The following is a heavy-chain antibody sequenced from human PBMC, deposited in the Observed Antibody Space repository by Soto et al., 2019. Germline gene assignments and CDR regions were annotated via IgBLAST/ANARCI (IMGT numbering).Heavy chain of an antibody. CDR1: GFTFSSYA. Sequence: GGSLRLSCAASGFTFSSYAMSWVRQAPGKGLEWVSAISGSGGSTYYADSVKGRFTISRDNSKNTLYLQMNSLRAEDTAVYYCAKGVLMTTVTRNWFDPWGQGTLVTVSS. V-gene: IGHV3-23*01. J-gene: IGHJ5*02. CDR2: ISGSGGST. CDR3: AKGVLMTTVTRNWFDP. D-gene: IGHD4-17*01.